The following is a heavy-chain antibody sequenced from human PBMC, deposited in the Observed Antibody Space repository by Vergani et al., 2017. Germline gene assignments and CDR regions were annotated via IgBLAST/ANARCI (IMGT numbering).Heavy chain of an antibody. Sequence: QVQLQESGPGLVKTSETLSLTCAVSGYSISSGYYWGWIRQPPGKGLEWIGSIYHSGSTYYNPSLKSRVTISVDTSKNQFSLKLSSVTAADTAVYYCARRGHEGYFDYWGQGTLVTVSS. CDR3: ARRGHEGYFDY. CDR2: IYHSGST. J-gene: IGHJ4*02. CDR1: GYSISSGYY. V-gene: IGHV4-38-2*01.